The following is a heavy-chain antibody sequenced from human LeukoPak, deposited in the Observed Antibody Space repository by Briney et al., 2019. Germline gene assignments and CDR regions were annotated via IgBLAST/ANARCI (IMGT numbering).Heavy chain of an antibody. V-gene: IGHV3-53*01. CDR3: AGGSYYGSGSRPGYIEY. CDR2: MDNFGYK. D-gene: IGHD3-10*01. CDR1: GFSVNNEY. J-gene: IGHJ4*02. Sequence: GGSLRLSCAASGFSVNNEYMNWVRQATGKGLEWVSLMDNFGYKHYADSVEGRVTISRDSSRNTVYLQLNSLRAEDTAVYYCAGGSYYGSGSRPGYIEYWGQGTLVTVSS.